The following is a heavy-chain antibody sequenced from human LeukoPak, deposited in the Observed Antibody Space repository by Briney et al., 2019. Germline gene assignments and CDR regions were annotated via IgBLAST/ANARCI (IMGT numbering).Heavy chain of an antibody. V-gene: IGHV1-18*01. CDR3: ARDSSGCPLDY. D-gene: IGHD3-22*01. CDR2: ISAYNGNT. J-gene: IGHJ4*02. CDR1: GGTFSSYA. Sequence: GASVKVSCKASGGTFSSYAISWVRQAPGQGLEWMGWISAYNGNTNYAQKLQGRVTMTTDTSTSTAYMELRSLRSDDTAVYYCARDSSGCPLDYWGQGTLVTVSS.